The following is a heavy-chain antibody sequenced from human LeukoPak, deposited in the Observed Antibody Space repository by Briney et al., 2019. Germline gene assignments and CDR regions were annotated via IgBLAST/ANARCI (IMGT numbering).Heavy chain of an antibody. V-gene: IGHV3-30*04. CDR2: ISYDGRNK. Sequence: HPGGSLRLSCAASGFTFSSYEMNWVRQAPGKGLEWMSVISYDGRNKYFADSVKGRFTLSRDNSKNTLYLQMNNLRAEDTAVYYCARGQRAHVEWSYYMDVWGKGTTVTVSS. J-gene: IGHJ6*03. CDR1: GFTFSSYE. CDR3: ARGQRAHVEWSYYMDV. D-gene: IGHD3-3*01.